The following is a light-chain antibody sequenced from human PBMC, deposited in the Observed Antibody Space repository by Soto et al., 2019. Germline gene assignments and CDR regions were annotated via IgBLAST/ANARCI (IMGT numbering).Light chain of an antibody. CDR3: QQYTDFRYT. V-gene: IGKV1-5*03. CDR2: KAT. Sequence: DIQMTQSPSTLSASVGDGVTITCRASQSIGSGLAWYQQKPGKAPKLLIYKATNLQTGVPSRFSGSGSGTDFSLTISSLQPVDSATSYCQQYTDFRYTVGQGTKVDIK. CDR1: QSIGSG. J-gene: IGKJ2*01.